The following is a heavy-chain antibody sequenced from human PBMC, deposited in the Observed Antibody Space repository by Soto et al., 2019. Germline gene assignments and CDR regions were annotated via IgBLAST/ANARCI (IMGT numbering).Heavy chain of an antibody. V-gene: IGHV5-10-1*01. CDR2: IDPRGSYA. Sequence: GESLKISCTGFGYTFTTFWISWVRQMPGKGLEWMGRIDPRGSYANYSPSFQGHVTISLDKSISTAYLQWGSLKASDTAMYYCARLFCSTTTCDSWFDPWGQGTLVTVSS. CDR1: GYTFTTFW. J-gene: IGHJ5*02. D-gene: IGHD2-2*01. CDR3: ARLFCSTTTCDSWFDP.